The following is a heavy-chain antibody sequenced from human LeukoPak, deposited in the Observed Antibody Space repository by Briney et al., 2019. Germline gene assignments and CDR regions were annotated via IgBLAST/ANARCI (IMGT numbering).Heavy chain of an antibody. Sequence: GESLKISCKGSGYSFTSYWIGWVRQMPGKALEWMGIIYPGDSDTRYSPSFQGQVTISADKSISTAYLQWSSLKASDTAMYYCARHVIAARFYYYYMDVWGKGTTVTVSS. CDR3: ARHVIAARFYYYYMDV. J-gene: IGHJ6*03. D-gene: IGHD6-6*01. CDR2: IYPGDSDT. CDR1: GYSFTSYW. V-gene: IGHV5-51*01.